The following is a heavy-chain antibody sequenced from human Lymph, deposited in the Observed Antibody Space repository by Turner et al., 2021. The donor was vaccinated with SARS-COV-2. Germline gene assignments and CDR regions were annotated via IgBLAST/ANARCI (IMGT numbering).Heavy chain of an antibody. V-gene: IGHV3-33*01. CDR1: GLTFSTYG. CDR2: IWYDGSNK. Sequence: QVQLVASGGGVVQPGGSLRLPRAASGLTFSTYGMHWVRQAPGKGLEWVAVIWYDGSNKYYADSVKGRFTITMDNSKNTLYLQMNSLRAEDTAVYYCARDRPLYGTNSYEYFQHWGQGTLVTVSS. J-gene: IGHJ1*01. D-gene: IGHD2-8*01. CDR3: ARDRPLYGTNSYEYFQH.